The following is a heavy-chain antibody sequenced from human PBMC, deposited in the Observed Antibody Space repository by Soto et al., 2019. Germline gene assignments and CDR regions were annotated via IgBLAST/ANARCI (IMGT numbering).Heavy chain of an antibody. CDR1: GFSLSTGGVG. CDR2: IYWDDDK. CDR3: AHRAVAGRVPGWFDP. D-gene: IGHD6-19*01. Sequence: QITLKESGPTLVNPTQTLTLTCTFSGFSLSTGGVGVAWIRQPPGKALEWLALIYWDDDKRYSPSLKSRLTITKDTSKNQVVLTMTNMDPVDTATYYCAHRAVAGRVPGWFDPWGQGTLVTVSS. J-gene: IGHJ5*02. V-gene: IGHV2-5*02.